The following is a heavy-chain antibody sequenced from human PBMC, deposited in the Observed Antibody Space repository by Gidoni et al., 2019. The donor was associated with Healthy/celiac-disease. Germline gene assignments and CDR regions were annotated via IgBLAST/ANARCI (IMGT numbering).Heavy chain of an antibody. CDR2: IYWDDDK. V-gene: IGHV2-5*02. CDR1: WFSLIPSGVG. J-gene: IGHJ3*02. Sequence: QITLKESGPTLVKPTQTLTLTCTFSWFSLIPSGVGVCWIRQPPGKALEWLALIYWDDDKRYSPSLKSRLTITKDTSKNQVVLTMTNMDPVDTATYYCAHSGTPVTTYDAFDIWGQGTMVTVSS. D-gene: IGHD4-17*01. CDR3: AHSGTPVTTYDAFDI.